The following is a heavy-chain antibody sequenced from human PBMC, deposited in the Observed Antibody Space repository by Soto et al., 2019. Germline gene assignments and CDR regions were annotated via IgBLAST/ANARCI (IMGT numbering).Heavy chain of an antibody. D-gene: IGHD4-17*01. CDR3: ARGGSYGDYNYYYGLDV. V-gene: IGHV3-21*03. CDR1: GFTFTPYS. J-gene: IGHJ6*02. Sequence: EAQLVESGGGLVKPGGSLRLSCAASGFTFTPYSMNWVRQAPGKGLEWVSSITSTSAYIYYADSVKGRFTISRDNAENSLYLQMDSLRADDSAVYYCARGGSYGDYNYYYGLDVWGPGTMVTVSS. CDR2: ITSTSAYI.